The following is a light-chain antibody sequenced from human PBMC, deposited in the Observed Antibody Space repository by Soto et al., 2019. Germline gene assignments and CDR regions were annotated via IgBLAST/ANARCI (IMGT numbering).Light chain of an antibody. CDR1: QEVTTN. CDR2: EVS. V-gene: IGKV3-11*01. CDR3: QQRSNWPT. J-gene: IGKJ1*01. Sequence: EIVITQSPDTLSVSPGERATLSFWAGQEVTTNFAWYQQKSGQSPRLLIYEVSIRATGIPARSSGSGSGTDFTLTISSLEPEDFAVYYCQQRSNWPTFGQGTKVDIK.